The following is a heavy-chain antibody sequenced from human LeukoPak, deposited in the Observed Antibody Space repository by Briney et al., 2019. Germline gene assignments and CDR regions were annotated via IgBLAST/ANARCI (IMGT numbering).Heavy chain of an antibody. V-gene: IGHV1-69*13. Sequence: SVKVSCKASGGTFSSYAISWVRQAPGQGLEWMGGIIPIFGTANYAQKFQGRVTITADESTSTAYMELNSLRSEDTAVYYCARGLFTLAGYYRWFDPWGQGTLVTVSS. J-gene: IGHJ5*02. CDR1: GGTFSSYA. CDR3: ARGLFTLAGYYRWFDP. D-gene: IGHD3-9*01. CDR2: IIPIFGTA.